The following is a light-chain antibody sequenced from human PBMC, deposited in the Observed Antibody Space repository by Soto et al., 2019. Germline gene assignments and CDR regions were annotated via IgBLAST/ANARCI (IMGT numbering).Light chain of an antibody. CDR2: AAS. J-gene: IGKJ2*01. CDR3: QQSLGIPYT. Sequence: DIQMTQSPSALSASVGDRVTITCRASQTISTYLNWYQQKPGKAPKLLIYAASTLQSGVPSRFSGSGSGTVFTLTISSLQPEDFATYYCQQSLGIPYTFGQGTRLEIK. V-gene: IGKV1-39*01. CDR1: QTISTY.